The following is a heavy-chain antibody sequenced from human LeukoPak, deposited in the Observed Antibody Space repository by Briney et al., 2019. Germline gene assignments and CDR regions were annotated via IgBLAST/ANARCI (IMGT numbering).Heavy chain of an antibody. J-gene: IGHJ4*02. CDR2: IHYGGST. CDR3: AREAPICSGGTCYDY. D-gene: IGHD2-15*01. V-gene: IGHV4-59*01. CDR1: GGSISSYY. Sequence: SETLSLTCTVSGGSISSYYWSLSRQPPGKGLEWIGYIHYGGSTNYHPSLKSRVIISVDTSKNQFSLKLSSVTAADTAVYYCAREAPICSGGTCYDYWGQGTLVTVSS.